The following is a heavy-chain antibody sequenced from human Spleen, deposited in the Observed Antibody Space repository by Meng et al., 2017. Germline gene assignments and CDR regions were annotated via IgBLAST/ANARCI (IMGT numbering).Heavy chain of an antibody. J-gene: IGHJ4*02. D-gene: IGHD3-22*01. CDR1: GDSISKKY. Sequence: SETLSLTCTVSGDSISKKYWSWIRQPPGKGLEWIGYINWSGSTRYNPSLKSRVTISVDTSKNQFSLKLSSVTAADTAVYYCAGTKDYYDSSGYYREFDYWGQGTLVTVSS. V-gene: IGHV4-59*08. CDR3: AGTKDYYDSSGYYREFDY. CDR2: INWSGST.